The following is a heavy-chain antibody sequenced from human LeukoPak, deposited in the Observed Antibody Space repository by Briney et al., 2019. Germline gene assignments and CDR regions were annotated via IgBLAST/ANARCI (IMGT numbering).Heavy chain of an antibody. J-gene: IGHJ4*02. D-gene: IGHD3-16*01. Sequence: GASVKVSCKVSGYTLTELSMHWVRQAPGQGLEWMGGIIPIFGTANYAQKFQGRVTITADESTSTAYMELSSLRSEDTAVYYCARDWGYSHHYWGQGTLVTVSS. CDR1: GYTLTELS. CDR3: ARDWGYSHHY. V-gene: IGHV1-69*13. CDR2: IIPIFGTA.